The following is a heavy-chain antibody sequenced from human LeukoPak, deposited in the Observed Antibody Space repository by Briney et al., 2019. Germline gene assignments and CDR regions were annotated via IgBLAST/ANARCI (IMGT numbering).Heavy chain of an antibody. V-gene: IGHV7-4-1*02. CDR2: INTNTGNP. CDR3: ARARGDDYVWGSYRQGWFDP. Sequence: ASVKVSCKASGYTFTSYAMNWVRQAPGQGLEWMGWINTNTGNPTYAQGFTGRFVFSLDTSVSTAYLQISSLKAEDTAVYYCARARGDDYVWGSYRQGWFDPWGQGTLVTVSS. CDR1: GYTFTSYA. J-gene: IGHJ5*02. D-gene: IGHD3-16*02.